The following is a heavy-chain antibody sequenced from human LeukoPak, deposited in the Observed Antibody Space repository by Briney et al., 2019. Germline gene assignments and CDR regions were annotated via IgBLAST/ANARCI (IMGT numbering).Heavy chain of an antibody. CDR2: IYPGDSDT. D-gene: IGHD3-10*01. CDR3: ARTITMVRGVIIYPNYFAY. J-gene: IGHJ4*02. CDR1: GYRFTTIW. V-gene: IGHV5-51*01. Sequence: GESLEISCKGSGYRFTTIWIGWVRPMPGKGLEWMGIIYPGDSDTKFSPFFQGQVTISADKFISTAYLQWSSLKASDTAMYYCARTITMVRGVIIYPNYFAYWGQGTLVTVSS.